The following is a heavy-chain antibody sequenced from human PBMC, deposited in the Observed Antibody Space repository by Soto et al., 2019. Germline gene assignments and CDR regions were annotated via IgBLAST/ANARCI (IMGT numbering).Heavy chain of an antibody. CDR3: AKDPNLLRWSYYGMDV. Sequence: QVQLVESGGGVVQPGRSLRLSCAASGFTFSSYGMHWVRQAPGKGLEWVAVISYDGSNKYYADSVKGRFTISRDNSKNTLYLQMNSLRAEDTAVYYCAKDPNLLRWSYYGMDVWGQGTTVTVSS. J-gene: IGHJ6*02. V-gene: IGHV3-30*18. CDR1: GFTFSSYG. D-gene: IGHD4-17*01. CDR2: ISYDGSNK.